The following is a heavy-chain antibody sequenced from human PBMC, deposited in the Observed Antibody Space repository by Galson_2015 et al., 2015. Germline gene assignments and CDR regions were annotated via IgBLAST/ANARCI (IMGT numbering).Heavy chain of an antibody. D-gene: IGHD3-3*01. CDR1: GFSLSTGGVG. J-gene: IGHJ6*03. CDR2: IYWDDDK. CDR3: AHSLHYYDFWSGYLRSGYYYYYMDV. V-gene: IGHV2-5*02. Sequence: LVKPTQTLTLTCTFSGFSLSTGGVGVGWIRQPPGKALEWLALIYWDDDKRYSPSLKSRLTITKDTSKNQVVLTMTNMDPVDTATYYCAHSLHYYDFWSGYLRSGYYYYYMDVWGKGTTVTVSS.